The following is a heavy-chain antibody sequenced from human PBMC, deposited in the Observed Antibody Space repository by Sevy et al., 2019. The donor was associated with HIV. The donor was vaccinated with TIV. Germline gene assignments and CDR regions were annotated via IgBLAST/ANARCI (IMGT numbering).Heavy chain of an antibody. Sequence: GGSLRLSCAASGFTVSSKYMSWVRQAPGKGLEWVSVIYSGEHTYYADSVKGRFTISRDISKNTLNLEMNNLRAEDTAIYYCATTSTPLYYYALDVWGQGTTVTVSS. V-gene: IGHV3-53*01. CDR3: ATTSTPLYYYALDV. J-gene: IGHJ6*02. D-gene: IGHD1-26*01. CDR1: GFTVSSKY. CDR2: IYSGEHT.